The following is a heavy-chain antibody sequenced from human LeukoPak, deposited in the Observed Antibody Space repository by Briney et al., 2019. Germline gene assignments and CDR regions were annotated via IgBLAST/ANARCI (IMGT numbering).Heavy chain of an antibody. V-gene: IGHV1-2*02. CDR1: GGTFSSYA. D-gene: IGHD3-16*01. CDR2: INPNSGGT. Sequence: ASVKVSCKASGGTFSSYAISWVRQAPGQGLEWMGWINPNSGGTNYAQKFQGRVTMTRDTSISTAYMELSRLRSDDTAVYYCARDYIRIIDYWGQGTLVTVSS. J-gene: IGHJ4*02. CDR3: ARDYIRIIDY.